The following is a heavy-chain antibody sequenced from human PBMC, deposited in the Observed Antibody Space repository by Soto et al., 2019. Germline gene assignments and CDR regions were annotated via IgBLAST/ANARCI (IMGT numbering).Heavy chain of an antibody. J-gene: IGHJ6*02. D-gene: IGHD1-26*01. CDR1: EFTFSSYW. V-gene: IGHV3-7*03. Sequence: EVQLVESGGGLVQPGGSLRLSCAASEFTFSSYWMSWVRQAPGKGLEWVANIKQDGSEKYYVDSVKGRFTISRDNAKNSLYLQMNSLRAEDTAVYYCAREGGGIIHDYYSGMDFWGQVTTVTVSS. CDR2: IKQDGSEK. CDR3: AREGGGIIHDYYSGMDF.